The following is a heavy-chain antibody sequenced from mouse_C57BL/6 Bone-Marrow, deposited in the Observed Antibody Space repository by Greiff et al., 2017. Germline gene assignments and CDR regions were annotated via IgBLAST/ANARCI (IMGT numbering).Heavy chain of an antibody. CDR3: ARRLNYYGSSYYY. V-gene: IGHV5-12*01. Sequence: EVKVVESGGGLVQPGGSLKLSCAASGFTFSDYYMYWVRQTPEKRLEWVAYISNGGGSTYYPDTVKGRFTISRDNAKNTLYLQMSRLKSEDTAMYYCARRLNYYGSSYYYWGQGTTLTVSS. CDR2: ISNGGGST. J-gene: IGHJ2*01. D-gene: IGHD1-1*01. CDR1: GFTFSDYY.